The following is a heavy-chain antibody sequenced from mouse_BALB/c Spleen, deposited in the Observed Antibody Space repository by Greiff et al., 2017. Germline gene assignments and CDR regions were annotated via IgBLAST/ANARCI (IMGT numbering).Heavy chain of an antibody. CDR3: AREDYGYSYYFDY. CDR2: ISYDGSN. CDR1: GYSITSGYY. J-gene: IGHJ2*01. V-gene: IGHV3-6*02. Sequence: EVQVVESGPGLVKPSQSLSLTCSVTGYSITSGYYWNWIRQFPGNKLEWMGYISYDGSNNYNPSLKNRISITRDTSKNQFFLKLNSVTTEDTATYYCAREDYGYSYYFDYWGQGTTLTVSS. D-gene: IGHD1-2*01.